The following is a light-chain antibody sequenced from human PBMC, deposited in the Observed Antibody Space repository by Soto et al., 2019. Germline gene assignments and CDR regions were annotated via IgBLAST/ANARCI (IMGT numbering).Light chain of an antibody. V-gene: IGKV1-5*03. Sequence: DIPMTQSPSTLSASVGDRVTITCRASQIIGSWLAWYQQKPGKAPKLLIYKASILESGVPSRFSGSGSGTEFTLTITSLQPDDFATYYCQQYNSYAYTFGQGTKLEIK. J-gene: IGKJ2*01. CDR3: QQYNSYAYT. CDR1: QIIGSW. CDR2: KAS.